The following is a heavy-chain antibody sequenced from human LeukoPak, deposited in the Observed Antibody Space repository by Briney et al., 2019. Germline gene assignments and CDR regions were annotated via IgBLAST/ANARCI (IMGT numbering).Heavy chain of an antibody. Sequence: SETLSLTCSVSGGSISSTGYYWGWIRQPPGKGLEWIGAIYYSGTTYYSPSLKSRVTISVDAPKNRFSLNLSSVTAADTAVYYCARVASYDILTGCTFDYWGQGTLVTVSP. V-gene: IGHV4-39*07. D-gene: IGHD3-9*01. J-gene: IGHJ4*02. CDR3: ARVASYDILTGCTFDY. CDR1: GGSISSTGYY. CDR2: IYYSGTT.